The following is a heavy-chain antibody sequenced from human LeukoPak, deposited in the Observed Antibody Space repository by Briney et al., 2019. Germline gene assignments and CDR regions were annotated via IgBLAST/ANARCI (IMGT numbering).Heavy chain of an antibody. Sequence: SETLSLTCTVSGGSISSSSYYWGWIRQPPGKGLEWIGSIYYSGSTYYNPSLKSRVTISVDTSKNQFSLKLGSVTAADTAVYYCARTPRGYSYGHFDYWGQGTLVTVSS. D-gene: IGHD5-18*01. CDR3: ARTPRGYSYGHFDY. V-gene: IGHV4-39*01. J-gene: IGHJ4*02. CDR2: IYYSGST. CDR1: GGSISSSSYY.